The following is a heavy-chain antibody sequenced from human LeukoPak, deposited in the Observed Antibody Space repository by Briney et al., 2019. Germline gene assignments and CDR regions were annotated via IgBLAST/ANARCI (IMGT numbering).Heavy chain of an antibody. CDR2: IYYSGST. J-gene: IGHJ3*02. CDR1: GGSISSYY. Sequence: PSETLSLTCTVSGGSISSYYWSWIRQPPGKGLEWIGYIYYSGSTNYNPSLKSRVTMSVDTSKNQFSLKLSSVTAADTAVYYCARDRYYRLDSSSWSQKGSDAFDIWGQGTMVTVSS. CDR3: ARDRYYRLDSSSWSQKGSDAFDI. V-gene: IGHV4-59*12. D-gene: IGHD6-13*01.